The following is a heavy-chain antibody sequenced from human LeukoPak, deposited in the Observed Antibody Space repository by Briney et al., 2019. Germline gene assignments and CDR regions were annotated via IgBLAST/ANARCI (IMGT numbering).Heavy chain of an antibody. CDR3: ARWYTGSSGYYCDY. J-gene: IGHJ4*02. CDR2: ISAYNGNT. Sequence: EASVKVSCKASGYTFTSYGISWVRQAPGQGLEWMGWISAYNGNTNYAQKLQGRVTMTTDTSTSTASMELRSLRSDDTAVYYCARWYTGSSGYYCDYWGQGTLVTVSS. V-gene: IGHV1-18*01. D-gene: IGHD3-22*01. CDR1: GYTFTSYG.